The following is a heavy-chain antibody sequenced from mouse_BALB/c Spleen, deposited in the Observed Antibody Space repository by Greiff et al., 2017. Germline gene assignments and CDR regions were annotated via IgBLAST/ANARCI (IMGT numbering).Heavy chain of an antibody. CDR3: ARGIYYDHYAMDY. CDR2: IWAGGST. J-gene: IGHJ4*01. Sequence: QVQLQQSGPGLVAPSQSLSITCTVSGFSLTSYGVHWVRQPPGKGLEWLGVIWAGGSTNYNSALMSRLSISKDNSKSQVFLKMNSLQTDDTAMYYCARGIYYDHYAMDYWGQGTSVTVSS. V-gene: IGHV2-9*02. D-gene: IGHD2-4*01. CDR1: GFSLTSYG.